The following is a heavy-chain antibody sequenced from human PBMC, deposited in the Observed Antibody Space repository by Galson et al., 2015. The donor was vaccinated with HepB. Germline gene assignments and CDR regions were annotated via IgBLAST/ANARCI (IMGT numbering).Heavy chain of an antibody. Sequence: SLRLSCAASGFTFSSYAMHWVRQAPGKGLEYVSAISSNGGNTYYADSVKGRFTISRDNSKNTLYFQMSSLRAEDTAVYYCVKEAMVRGAPFDYWGQGTLVTVSS. V-gene: IGHV3-64D*06. CDR2: ISSNGGNT. J-gene: IGHJ4*02. CDR3: VKEAMVRGAPFDY. CDR1: GFTFSSYA. D-gene: IGHD3-10*01.